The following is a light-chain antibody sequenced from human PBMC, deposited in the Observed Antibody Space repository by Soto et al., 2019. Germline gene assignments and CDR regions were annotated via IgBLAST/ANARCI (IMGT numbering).Light chain of an antibody. J-gene: IGLJ3*02. CDR1: SGNIASNY. V-gene: IGLV6-57*01. CDR3: QSYDSNNHVWV. Sequence: NFMLTQPHSVSESPGKTVTFSCTRSSGNIASNYVQWYQQRPGRSPITVIYEDNHRPSGVPARFSGSIDRSSNSASLTISGLKAGDEADYYRQSYDSNNHVWVFGGGTKLTVL. CDR2: EDN.